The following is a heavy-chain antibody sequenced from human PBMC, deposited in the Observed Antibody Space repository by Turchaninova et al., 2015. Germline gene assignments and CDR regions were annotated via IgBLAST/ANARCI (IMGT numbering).Heavy chain of an antibody. Sequence: QVQLQESGPGLVKPSETLSLTCTVSGGSISSYYWSWIRQPAGKGLEWIGRIYTIGSTNYNAALKSRVTIAVDKSKNQFSLKWSSGTAADTAVYYCARDGYCSGGSCYGFDSWGQGTLVTVSS. D-gene: IGHD2-15*01. J-gene: IGHJ4*02. V-gene: IGHV4-4*07. CDR1: GGSISSYY. CDR2: IYTIGST. CDR3: ARDGYCSGGSCYGFDS.